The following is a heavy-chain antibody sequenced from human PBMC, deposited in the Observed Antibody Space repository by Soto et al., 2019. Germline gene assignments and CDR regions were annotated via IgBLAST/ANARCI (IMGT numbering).Heavy chain of an antibody. CDR1: GYIFTDYY. CDR2: INPNSGGT. CDR3: ARAVQWLYWFDP. Sequence: GASVKVSCKASGYIFTDYYMHWVRQAPGQELGWMGRINPNSGGTNYAQKFQGRVTMTRDTSISTAYTELSSLRSEDTAVYYCARAVQWLYWFDPWGQGTLVTVSS. D-gene: IGHD6-19*01. V-gene: IGHV1-2*06. J-gene: IGHJ5*02.